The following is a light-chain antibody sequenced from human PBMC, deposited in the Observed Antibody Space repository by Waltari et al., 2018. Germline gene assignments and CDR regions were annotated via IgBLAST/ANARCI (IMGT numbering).Light chain of an antibody. V-gene: IGLV2-11*01. Sequence: QSALTQPRSVSGSPGQSVPISCTGTSSSVGGYNHVSWYQQYPGNAPKLMIYEVTKRPSGVPDRFSGSKSGNTASLTISGLQAEDEADYYCCSYGGSKLIFGGGTKLTVL. CDR1: SSSVGGYNH. J-gene: IGLJ2*01. CDR2: EVT. CDR3: CSYGGSKLI.